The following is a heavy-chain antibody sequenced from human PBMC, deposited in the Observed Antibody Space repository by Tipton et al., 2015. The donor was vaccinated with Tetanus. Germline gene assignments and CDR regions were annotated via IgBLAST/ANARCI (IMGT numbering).Heavy chain of an antibody. D-gene: IGHD6-19*01. Sequence: TLSLTCTVSGGSVRSGDYSWNWIRQPPGKGLEWLAYVSYNGRTNSNYSLKSRITISQDTSKNQFSLRLTSVTAADTAVYYCARPVKQWLVPVDSWGQGALVTVSS. CDR1: GGSVRSGDYS. CDR3: ARPVKQWLVPVDS. CDR2: VSYNGRT. V-gene: IGHV4-61*08. J-gene: IGHJ4*02.